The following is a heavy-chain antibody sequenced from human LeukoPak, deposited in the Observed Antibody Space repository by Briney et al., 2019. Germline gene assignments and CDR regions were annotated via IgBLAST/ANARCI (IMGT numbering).Heavy chain of an antibody. CDR1: GFTFSSYS. J-gene: IGHJ4*02. CDR3: AKGLLTTVVTPFDY. CDR2: ISSSSSYI. D-gene: IGHD4-23*01. Sequence: GGSLRLSCAASGFTFSSYSMNWVRQAPGKGLEWVSSISSSSSYIYYADSVKGRFTISGDNAKNSLYLQMNSLRAEDTAVYYCAKGLLTTVVTPFDYWGQGTLVTVSS. V-gene: IGHV3-21*01.